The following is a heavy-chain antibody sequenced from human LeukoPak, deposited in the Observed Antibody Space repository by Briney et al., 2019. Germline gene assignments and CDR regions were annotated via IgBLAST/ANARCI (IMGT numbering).Heavy chain of an antibody. CDR2: IYYSGST. J-gene: IGHJ4*02. D-gene: IGHD1-7*01. Sequence: SETLSLTCTVSGGSISNYYWSWIRQPPGKGLEWIGYIYYSGSTNYNPSLKSRVTISVDTSKNQFSLKLSSVTAADTAVYYCARASYNWNYYYWGQGTLVTVSS. CDR1: GGSISNYY. V-gene: IGHV4-59*01. CDR3: ARASYNWNYYY.